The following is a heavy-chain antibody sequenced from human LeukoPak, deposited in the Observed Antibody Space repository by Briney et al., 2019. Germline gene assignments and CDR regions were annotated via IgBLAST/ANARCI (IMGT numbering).Heavy chain of an antibody. CDR2: IWYDGSNK. D-gene: IGHD3-10*01. J-gene: IGHJ4*02. Sequence: PGGSLRLSCAASGFTFSSYGMHWVRQAPGKGLEWVAVIWYDGSNKYYADSVKGRFTISRDNSKNTLYLQMNSLRAEDTAVYYCAKGLSGSYYKANFDYWGQGTLVTVSS. CDR3: AKGLSGSYYKANFDY. CDR1: GFTFSSYG. V-gene: IGHV3-33*06.